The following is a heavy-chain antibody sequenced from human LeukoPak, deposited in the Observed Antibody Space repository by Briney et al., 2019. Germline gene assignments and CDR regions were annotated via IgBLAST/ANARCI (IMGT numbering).Heavy chain of an antibody. CDR3: AQVQWYYLDS. D-gene: IGHD6-19*01. CDR2: MFYTGTT. J-gene: IGHJ4*02. CDR1: GGSISIHY. Sequence: PSETLSLTCTVSGGSISIHYWSWIRQPPGKGLEWIGYMFYTGTTNYNPSLESRVTMSVDTSKKQFSLKLTSVTAADTAVYYCAQVQWYYLDSWGQGTLVTVSS. V-gene: IGHV4-59*11.